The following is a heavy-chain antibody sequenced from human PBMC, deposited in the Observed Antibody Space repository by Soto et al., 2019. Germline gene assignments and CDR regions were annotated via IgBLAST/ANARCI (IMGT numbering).Heavy chain of an antibody. CDR3: ARMRPPGWPAYYYYGMDV. V-gene: IGHV4-59*11. CDR1: GGSLSDHY. J-gene: IGHJ6*02. CDR2: IYYRGST. D-gene: IGHD6-19*01. Sequence: QVQLQESGPGLVKPSETLSLTCSVSGGSLSDHYWTWIRQPPGKGLEWIGCIYYRGSTYYNPSLKLRVTISVDTSKTQFSRGLSSVTAADTAVYYCARMRPPGWPAYYYYGMDVWGQGTTVTVSS.